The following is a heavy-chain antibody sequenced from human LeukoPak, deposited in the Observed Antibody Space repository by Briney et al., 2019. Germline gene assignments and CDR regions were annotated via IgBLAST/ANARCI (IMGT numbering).Heavy chain of an antibody. V-gene: IGHV4-39*07. CDR1: GGSISSSSYY. D-gene: IGHD5-12*01. Sequence: PSETLSLTCTVSGGSISSSSYYWGWIRQPPGKGLEWIGSIYYSGSTYYNPSLKRRVTISVDTSKNQFSLKLSSVTAADTAVYYCARQQGIVATIYFDYWGQGTLVTVSS. J-gene: IGHJ4*02. CDR3: ARQQGIVATIYFDY. CDR2: IYYSGST.